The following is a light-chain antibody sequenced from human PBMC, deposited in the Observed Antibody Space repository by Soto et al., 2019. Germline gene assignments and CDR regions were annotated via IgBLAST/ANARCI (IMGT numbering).Light chain of an antibody. J-gene: IGKJ3*01. CDR1: QSVSSN. Sequence: EIVMTQSPATLSVSPGERATLSCRASQSVSSNLAWYQQKPGQAPRLLIYGASTRATGIPARFSGSGSGTEFPLTSSRLQSEDFAVYYCQQYNNWPFTFGPGTKVDIK. CDR2: GAS. V-gene: IGKV3-15*01. CDR3: QQYNNWPFT.